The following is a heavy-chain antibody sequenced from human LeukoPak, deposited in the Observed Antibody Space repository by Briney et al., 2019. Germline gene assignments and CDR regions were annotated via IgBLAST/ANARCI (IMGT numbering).Heavy chain of an antibody. J-gene: IGHJ3*02. CDR1: GGTFSRYA. D-gene: IGHD4-17*01. V-gene: IGHV1-69*05. Sequence: SVKVSCKASGGTFSRYAISWVRQAPGQGLEWMGGIIPIFGTANYAQKFQDRVTITTDESTSTAYMELSSLRSEDTAVYYCARGPSDDYGDYNTLDIWGQGTMVTVSS. CDR3: ARGPSDDYGDYNTLDI. CDR2: IIPIFGTA.